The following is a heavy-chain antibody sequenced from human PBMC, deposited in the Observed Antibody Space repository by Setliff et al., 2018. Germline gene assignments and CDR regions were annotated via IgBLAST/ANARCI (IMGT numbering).Heavy chain of an antibody. D-gene: IGHD2-8*02. V-gene: IGHV3-23*01. CDR2: ISVSGSST. Sequence: GGSLRLSCAASGFTFRSYAMSWVRQASGKGLEWVSIISVSGSSTYYADSVKGRFTISRDNSKNTLYLQMNSLRAEDTAVYYCAKDKEVRVDYFDYWGQGTLVTVSS. CDR3: AKDKEVRVDYFDY. CDR1: GFTFRSYA. J-gene: IGHJ4*02.